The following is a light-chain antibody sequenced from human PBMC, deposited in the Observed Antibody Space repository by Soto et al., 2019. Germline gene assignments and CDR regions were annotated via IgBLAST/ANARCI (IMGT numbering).Light chain of an antibody. Sequence: QLVLTQSPSASASLGASVKLTCTLSSGHSSYPITWHQQQPEKGPRFLMRLNSDGSHSKGAGIPDRFSGSSSGAERYLTISSLQSEDEADYYCQTWGTGIRVFGGGTKLTVL. CDR2: LNSDGSH. V-gene: IGLV4-69*01. CDR3: QTWGTGIRV. CDR1: SGHSSYP. J-gene: IGLJ2*01.